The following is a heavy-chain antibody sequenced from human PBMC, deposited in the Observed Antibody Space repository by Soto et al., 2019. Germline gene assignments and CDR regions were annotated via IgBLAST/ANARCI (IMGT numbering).Heavy chain of an antibody. J-gene: IGHJ6*02. D-gene: IGHD6-19*01. Sequence: ASVKVSCKASGYTFTSYGISWVRQAPGQGLEWMGWISVYNGNTKYAENFQGRVTVTTDTSTTTAYMELRSLRSDDTAVYYCAREGAGLYYYYYGMDVWGQGTTVTVSS. CDR2: ISVYNGNT. CDR1: GYTFTSYG. CDR3: AREGAGLYYYYYGMDV. V-gene: IGHV1-18*01.